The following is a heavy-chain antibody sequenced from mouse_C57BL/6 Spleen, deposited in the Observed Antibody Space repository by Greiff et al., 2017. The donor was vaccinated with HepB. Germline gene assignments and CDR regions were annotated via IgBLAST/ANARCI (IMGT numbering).Heavy chain of an antibody. D-gene: IGHD1-1*01. Sequence: EVHLVESGGGLVKPGGSLKLSCAASGFTFSDYGMHWVRQAPEKGLEWVAYISSGSSTIYYADTVKGRFTISRDNAKNTLFLQMTSLRSEDTAMYYCARPGLRGGFFAYWGQGTLVTVSA. J-gene: IGHJ3*01. V-gene: IGHV5-17*01. CDR3: ARPGLRGGFFAY. CDR2: ISSGSSTI. CDR1: GFTFSDYG.